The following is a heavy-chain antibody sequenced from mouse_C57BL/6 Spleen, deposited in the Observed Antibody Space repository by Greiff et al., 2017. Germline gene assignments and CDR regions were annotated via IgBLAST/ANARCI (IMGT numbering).Heavy chain of an antibody. CDR3: TTYDYDKNAMDY. J-gene: IGHJ4*01. Sequence: EVQLQESGAELVRPGASVKLSCTASGFNIKDYYMHWVKQRPEQGLEWIGRIDPEDGDTEYAPKFQGKATMTADTSSNTAYLQLSSLTFEDTADYYCTTYDYDKNAMDYWGQGTSVTVSS. CDR1: GFNIKDYY. CDR2: IDPEDGDT. V-gene: IGHV14-1*01. D-gene: IGHD2-4*01.